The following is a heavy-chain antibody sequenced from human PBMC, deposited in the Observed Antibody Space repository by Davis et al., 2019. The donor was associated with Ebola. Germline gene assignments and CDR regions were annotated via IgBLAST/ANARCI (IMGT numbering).Heavy chain of an antibody. D-gene: IGHD3-22*01. CDR3: ARGENGGLTTFDY. J-gene: IGHJ4*02. CDR2: IIPILGVP. CDR1: GGTFSSNA. Sequence: SVKVSCKVSGGTFSSNAISWVRQAPGQGLEWMGGIIPILGVPNYAQKFQGRVTITADKSTSTAYMGLSSLRSEDTAVYYCARGENGGLTTFDYWGQRTLVTVSS. V-gene: IGHV1-69*10.